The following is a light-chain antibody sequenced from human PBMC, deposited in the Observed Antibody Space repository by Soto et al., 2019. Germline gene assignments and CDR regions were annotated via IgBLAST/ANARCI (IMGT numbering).Light chain of an antibody. V-gene: IGKV1-13*02. CDR2: DAS. CDR3: QQFNSYPPLT. Sequence: AIQLTQSPSSLSASVGDRVTITCRASQGISSALAWYQQKPGKAPKLLIYDASSLESGVPSRFSGSGSGTDFTLTSSSLQPEDFATYYWQQFNSYPPLTFGGGTKVEIK. CDR1: QGISSA. J-gene: IGKJ4*01.